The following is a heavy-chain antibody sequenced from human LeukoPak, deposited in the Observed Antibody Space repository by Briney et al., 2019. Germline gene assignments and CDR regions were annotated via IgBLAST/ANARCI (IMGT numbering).Heavy chain of an antibody. V-gene: IGHV1-8*01. CDR2: MNPNSGNT. Sequence: ASVKVSCKASGYTFTSYDINWVRQATGQGLEWMGWMNPNSGNTGYAQKFQGRVTMTRNTSISTAYMELSSLRSEDTAVYYCARGPRIAVAGTGFYHWGQGTLVTVSS. J-gene: IGHJ4*02. D-gene: IGHD6-19*01. CDR3: ARGPRIAVAGTGFYH. CDR1: GYTFTSYD.